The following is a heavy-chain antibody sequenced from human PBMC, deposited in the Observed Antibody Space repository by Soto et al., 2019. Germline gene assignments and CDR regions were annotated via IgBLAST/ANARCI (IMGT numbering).Heavy chain of an antibody. CDR2: ISAYNGNT. J-gene: IGHJ4*02. D-gene: IGHD2-15*01. CDR3: ALYSYCSGGSCYRLYFYF. V-gene: IGHV1-18*01. CDR1: GYTFTSYG. Sequence: QVQLVQSGAEVKKPGASVKVSCKASGYTFTSYGISWVRQAPGQGLEWMGWISAYNGNTNDAQKLQGRVTMTTDTSTSTSYMELRSLRSDGTAVYFCALYSYCSGGSCYRLYFYFWGQGTLVTVSS.